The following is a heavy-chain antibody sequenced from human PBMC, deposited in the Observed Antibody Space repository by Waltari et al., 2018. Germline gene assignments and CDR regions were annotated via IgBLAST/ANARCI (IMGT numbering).Heavy chain of an antibody. J-gene: IGHJ6*02. D-gene: IGHD6-13*01. Sequence: EVQLVESGGGLVKPGGSLRLSCAASGFTFNTYPMNWVRQAQGKGLEWVSSISSTSSDIYYADSVKGRFTISRDNAKSSLYLQLNSQRAEDTAVYYCAGGYSSYYGMDVWGQGTTVTVSS. V-gene: IGHV3-21*02. CDR1: GFTFNTYP. CDR2: ISSTSSDI. CDR3: AGGYSSYYGMDV.